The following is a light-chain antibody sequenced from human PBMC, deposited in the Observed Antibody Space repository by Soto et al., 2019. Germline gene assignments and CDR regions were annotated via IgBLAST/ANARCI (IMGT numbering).Light chain of an antibody. Sequence: DVVMTQSPLSLPVTPGEPASISCRSSQSLLHSDGYNYLDWFLQRPGQSPQVLIYLGSNRAPGVPDRFSGSGSGTKISRVEAEDVGVYYCMQALRAPLTFGGGTQVEIK. CDR1: QSLLHSDGYNY. J-gene: IGKJ4*01. CDR2: LGS. CDR3: MQALRAPLT. V-gene: IGKV2-28*01.